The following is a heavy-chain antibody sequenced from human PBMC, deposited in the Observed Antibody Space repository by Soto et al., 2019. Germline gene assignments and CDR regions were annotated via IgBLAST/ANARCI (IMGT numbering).Heavy chain of an antibody. CDR1: GGSISSSNW. Sequence: SEPLSLTFAVSGGSISSSNWWSWVRQPPGKGLEWIGEIYHSGGTNYNPSLKSRVTISVDTSKNQFSLKLSSVTAADTAVYYCARDLWGYCGTDCYPLDVWGQGTTVT. J-gene: IGHJ6*02. CDR3: ARDLWGYCGTDCYPLDV. D-gene: IGHD2-21*02. V-gene: IGHV4-4*02. CDR2: IYHSGGT.